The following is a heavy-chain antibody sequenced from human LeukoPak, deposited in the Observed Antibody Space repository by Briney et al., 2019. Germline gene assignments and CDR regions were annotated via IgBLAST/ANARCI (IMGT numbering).Heavy chain of an antibody. CDR1: GFTFSSYG. J-gene: IGHJ4*02. CDR2: IWYDGTNK. CDR3: ARVIFNYDNSGLND. Sequence: PGGSLRLSCAASGFTFSSYGMTWVRQAPGKGLEWVANIWYDGTNKHYADSVKGRFTISRDNSKNTLYLQMDSLRAEDTAVYYCARVIFNYDNSGLNDWGQGTLVTVSS. V-gene: IGHV3-33*01. D-gene: IGHD3-22*01.